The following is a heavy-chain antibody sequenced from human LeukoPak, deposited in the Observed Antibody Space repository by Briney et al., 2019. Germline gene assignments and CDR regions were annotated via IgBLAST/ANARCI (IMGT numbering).Heavy chain of an antibody. J-gene: IGHJ5*02. CDR3: ATDIVVVTATPPAHNWFDP. CDR1: GFTFTNYA. Sequence: TGGSLRLSCEASGFTFTNYAMTWVRQAPGQGLEWVSSITTSCDTTYYADSVKGRFTISRDNSKNTVSLQMSSLRAEDTAVYYCATDIVVVTATPPAHNWFDPWGQGTLVTVSS. CDR2: ITTSCDTT. D-gene: IGHD2-21*02. V-gene: IGHV3-23*01.